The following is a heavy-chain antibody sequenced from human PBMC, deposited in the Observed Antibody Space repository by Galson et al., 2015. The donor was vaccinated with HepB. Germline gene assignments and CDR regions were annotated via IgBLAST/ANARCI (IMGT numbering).Heavy chain of an antibody. CDR1: GGTFSSYA. D-gene: IGHD6-13*01. J-gene: IGHJ4*02. CDR2: IIPIFGTA. Sequence: SVKVSCKASGGTFSSYAISWVRQAPGQGLEWMGGIIPIFGTANYAQKFQGRVTITADESTSTAYMELSSLRAEDTAVYYCARLSGAYSSSWEYYFDYWGQGTLVTVSS. CDR3: ARLSGAYSSSWEYYFDY. V-gene: IGHV1-69*13.